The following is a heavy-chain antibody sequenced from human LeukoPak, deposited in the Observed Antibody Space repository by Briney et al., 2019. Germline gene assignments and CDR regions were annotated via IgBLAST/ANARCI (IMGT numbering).Heavy chain of an antibody. CDR1: GFSFSTYT. V-gene: IGHV3-23*01. J-gene: IGHJ4*02. D-gene: IGHD1-26*01. Sequence: GGSLRLSCAASGFSFSTYTMNWVRQAPGKGLEWVSTISGGGGSTYYADSVKGRFTISRDNSKNTLYLQVNSLRAEDTAVYYCAKGGKWDVTPFDYWGQGTLVTVSS. CDR3: AKGGKWDVTPFDY. CDR2: ISGGGGST.